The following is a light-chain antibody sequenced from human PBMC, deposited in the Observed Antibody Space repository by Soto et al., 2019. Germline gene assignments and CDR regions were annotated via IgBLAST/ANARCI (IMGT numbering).Light chain of an antibody. CDR2: GAS. CDR1: QSVSSSY. V-gene: IGKV3-20*01. J-gene: IGKJ1*01. CDR3: QQYTSSPWT. Sequence: EIVLTQSPGTLSLSPGERATLSCRASQSVSSSYLAWYQLKPGQAPRLLIYGASTRATGIPDRFSGSGSGTDFTLTVSRLEPEDFAVYYCQQYTSSPWTFGQGTKVDI.